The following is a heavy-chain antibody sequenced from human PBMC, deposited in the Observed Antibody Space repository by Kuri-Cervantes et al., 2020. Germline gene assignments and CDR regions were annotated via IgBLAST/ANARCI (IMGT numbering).Heavy chain of an antibody. Sequence: GPTLVKCTQTVTLTSTFSGISLHTNGMCVGWIRQPPGKALEWLSLIFWDSDKRYSPTLKSRLTITKDTSKNQVVLTMTNMDPVDTATYYCAHAIRQQLVSYTYYYGMDVWGQGTTVTVSS. CDR1: GISLHTNGMC. CDR3: AHAIRQQLVSYTYYYGMDV. D-gene: IGHD6-13*01. V-gene: IGHV2-5*02. CDR2: IFWDSDK. J-gene: IGHJ6*02.